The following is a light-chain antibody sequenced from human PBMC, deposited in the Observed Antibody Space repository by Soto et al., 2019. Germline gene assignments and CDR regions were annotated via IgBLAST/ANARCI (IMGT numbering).Light chain of an antibody. V-gene: IGKV1-33*01. CDR3: QQYDNRHT. CDR2: DAS. CDR1: QYISNY. J-gene: IGKJ2*01. Sequence: DIQMTQSPSSLSASVGDRVTITCQASQYISNYLNWYQQKPGKAPKLLIYDASNLETGVPSRFSGSGSGTDFTCTISSLQPEDIATYYCQQYDNRHTFGQGTKLEIK.